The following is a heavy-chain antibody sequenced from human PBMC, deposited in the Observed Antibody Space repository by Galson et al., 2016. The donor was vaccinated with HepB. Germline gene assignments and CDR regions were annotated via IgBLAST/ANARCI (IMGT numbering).Heavy chain of an antibody. Sequence: QSGAEVKKPGESPKISCKGSGYNFTNYWIGWVRQMPGRGLEWMGVIYPGDSETTYSPSFQGQVTISVDKSISTDYLQWRGLKASETAMYYCVRHVNFRVGCCGRTSLHGRLGWFVPWGQGTLVTVSS. J-gene: IGHJ5*02. V-gene: IGHV5-51*01. CDR2: IYPGDSET. CDR1: GYNFTNYW. CDR3: VRHVNFRVGCCGRTSLHGRLGWFVP. D-gene: IGHD2-2*03.